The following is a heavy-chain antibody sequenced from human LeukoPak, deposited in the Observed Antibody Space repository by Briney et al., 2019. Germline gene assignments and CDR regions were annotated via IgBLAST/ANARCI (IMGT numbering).Heavy chain of an antibody. CDR2: IDPDGVGS. J-gene: IGHJ3*01. Sequence: GGSLRLSCAASGFTFSSYWMHWVRHAPGGGLVWVSRIDPDGVGSDSADSVRGRFTISRDNARNTLYLQMESLRAEDTAVYYCARPPDSLANAYDVWGQGTMVTVSS. CDR3: ARPPDSLANAYDV. D-gene: IGHD3-22*01. CDR1: GFTFSSYW. V-gene: IGHV3-74*01.